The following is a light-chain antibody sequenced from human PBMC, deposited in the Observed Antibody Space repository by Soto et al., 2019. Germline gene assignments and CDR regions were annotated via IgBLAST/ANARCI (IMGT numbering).Light chain of an antibody. J-gene: IGKJ4*01. CDR1: QSVSSS. V-gene: IGKV3-11*01. Sequence: EIVLTQSPAPLSLSPGERATLSCRASQSVSSSLAWYQQKPGQAPRLLIYDASNRATGIPARFSGSGSGTDFTLTISSLEPEDFAVYYCQQRSNWPPLTFGGGTKVEIK. CDR2: DAS. CDR3: QQRSNWPPLT.